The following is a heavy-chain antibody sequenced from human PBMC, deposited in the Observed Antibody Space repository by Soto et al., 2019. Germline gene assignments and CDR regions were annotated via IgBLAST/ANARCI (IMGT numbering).Heavy chain of an antibody. D-gene: IGHD2-15*01. CDR2: IIPIFGTA. CDR1: GGTFSSYA. CDR3: ARGAEYCSGGSCYDTWGWFDP. V-gene: IGHV1-69*01. J-gene: IGHJ5*02. Sequence: QVQLVQSGAEVQKPGSSVKVSCKASGGTFSSYAISWVRQAPGQGLEWMGGIIPIFGTANYAQKFQGRVTITADESTSTAYMELSSLRSEDTAVYYCARGAEYCSGGSCYDTWGWFDPWGQGTLVTVSS.